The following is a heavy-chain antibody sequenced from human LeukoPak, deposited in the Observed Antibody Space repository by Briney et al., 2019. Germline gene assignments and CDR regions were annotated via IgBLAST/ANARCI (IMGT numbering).Heavy chain of an antibody. D-gene: IGHD5-12*01. V-gene: IGHV4-59*01. CDR1: GRSNSSYY. CDR3: ARTGYDLNWYYYYYMDV. J-gene: IGHJ6*03. CDR2: IYSCGST. Sequence: SETLSLTCTVTGRSNSSYYWRWMRPPPGGGRVGIGYIYSCGSTNYHPSHKSRDTISVETPKIQFSLKLSCVAAADTAVYYCARTGYDLNWYYYYYMDVWGKGTTVTVSS.